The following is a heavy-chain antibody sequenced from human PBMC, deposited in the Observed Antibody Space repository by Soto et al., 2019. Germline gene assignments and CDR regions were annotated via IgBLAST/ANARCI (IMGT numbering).Heavy chain of an antibody. Sequence: PGGSLRLSCEASGFTFSNYGMHWVRQAPGKGLEWVAVIASDGRDKKFANSVKGRFTISRDYSRDILYLQMDSLRPDDTALYYCAKDRAVRAASYYLDYWGQGTLVTVSS. CDR1: GFTFSNYG. V-gene: IGHV3-30*02. CDR3: AKDRAVRAASYYLDY. D-gene: IGHD1-26*01. CDR2: IASDGRDK. J-gene: IGHJ4*02.